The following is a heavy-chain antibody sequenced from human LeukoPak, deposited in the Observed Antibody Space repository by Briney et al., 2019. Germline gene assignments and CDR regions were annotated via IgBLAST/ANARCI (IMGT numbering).Heavy chain of an antibody. CDR1: GGTFSSYA. Sequence: GASVKVSCKASGGTFSSYAISWVRQAPGQGLEWMGWISAYNGNTNYAQKLQGRVTMTTDTSTSTAYMELRSLRSDDTAVYYCARWSLLLDASYYYYMDVWGKGTTVTISS. V-gene: IGHV1-18*01. D-gene: IGHD2-15*01. CDR3: ARWSLLLDASYYYYMDV. J-gene: IGHJ6*03. CDR2: ISAYNGNT.